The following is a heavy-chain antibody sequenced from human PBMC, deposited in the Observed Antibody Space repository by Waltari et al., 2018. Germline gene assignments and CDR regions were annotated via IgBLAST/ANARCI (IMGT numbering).Heavy chain of an antibody. V-gene: IGHV4-59*08. D-gene: IGHD3-10*01. CDR2: IDHSGNT. CDR1: GGSINNYC. J-gene: IGHJ5*02. Sequence: QVQLQESGPGLVKPSETLSLTCTVSGGSINNYCWSWIRQPPGKGLEWIGYIDHSGNTIYNLSLKSRVTMSVDTSKNHFSLKLISVTAADTAVYFCARHGQLWFGQLFHWFDPWGQGTLVTVAS. CDR3: ARHGQLWFGQLFHWFDP.